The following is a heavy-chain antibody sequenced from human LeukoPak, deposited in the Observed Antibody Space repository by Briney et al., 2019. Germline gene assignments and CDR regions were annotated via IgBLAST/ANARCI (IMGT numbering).Heavy chain of an antibody. CDR3: ARVGGQWYDYVWGSPNWFDP. CDR2: IKQDGSEK. D-gene: IGHD3-16*01. CDR1: GFTFSSYW. Sequence: GGSLRLSCAASGFTFSSYWMSWVRQAPGKGLEWVANIKQDGSEKYYVDSVKGRFTISRDNAKNSLYLQMNSLRAEDTAVYYCARVGGQWYDYVWGSPNWFDPWGQGTLVTVSS. V-gene: IGHV3-7*01. J-gene: IGHJ5*02.